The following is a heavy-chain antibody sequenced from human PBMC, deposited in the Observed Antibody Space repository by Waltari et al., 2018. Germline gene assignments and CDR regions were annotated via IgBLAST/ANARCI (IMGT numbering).Heavy chain of an antibody. D-gene: IGHD6-6*01. V-gene: IGHV4-61*02. Sequence: QVQLQESGPGLVKPSQTLSLTCSVSGVSITSGSHNWRWIRQPAGKGLEWIGHIYTSGSTKYNPSLKRRVTISVDTSKNQFSLRLSSVTAADTAVYYCVTVGSIIQAFDYFDYWCQGTLVTVSS. CDR3: VTVGSIIQAFDYFDY. CDR1: GVSITSGSHN. J-gene: IGHJ4*02. CDR2: IYTSGST.